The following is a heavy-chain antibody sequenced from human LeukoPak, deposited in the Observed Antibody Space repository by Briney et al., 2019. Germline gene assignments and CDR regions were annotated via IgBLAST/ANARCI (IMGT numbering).Heavy chain of an antibody. V-gene: IGHV3-7*01. Sequence: GGSLRLSCAASGFTFSSYWMSWVRQAPGKGLEWVANIKPDGSEKYYVDSVKGRFTMSRDNAKNSLYLQMNSLRAEDTAVYYCATAYFYATADWGQGTLVTVSS. D-gene: IGHD3-10*01. J-gene: IGHJ4*02. CDR2: IKPDGSEK. CDR1: GFTFSSYW. CDR3: ATAYFYATAD.